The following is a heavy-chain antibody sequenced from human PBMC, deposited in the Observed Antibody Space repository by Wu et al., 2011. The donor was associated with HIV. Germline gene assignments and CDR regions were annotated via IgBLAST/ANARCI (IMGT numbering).Heavy chain of an antibody. CDR2: IIPLFNTV. V-gene: IGHV1-69*06. J-gene: IGHJ4*02. CDR1: GGTFNSYA. Sequence: KKPGSSVKVSCKASGGTFNSYALSWVRQAPGQGLEWMGRIIPLFNTVDYPQKFQGRLTITADKSTSTAYMELRSLKYDDTAVYYCATGGTVAGNFDHWGQGTLVTVSS. D-gene: IGHD6-19*01. CDR3: ATGGTVAGNFDH.